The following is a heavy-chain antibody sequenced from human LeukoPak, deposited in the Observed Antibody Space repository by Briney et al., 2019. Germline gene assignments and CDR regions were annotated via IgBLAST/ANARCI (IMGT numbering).Heavy chain of an antibody. CDR3: AREDPLVPARGLDY. CDR2: IYTSGTT. D-gene: IGHD6-6*01. J-gene: IGHJ4*02. V-gene: IGHV4-4*07. Sequence: PSETLSLTCTVSGGSISDDYWSWIRQPAGKGLEWIGRIYTSGTTNYNTTLKSRLTMSVDTSKNQFSLRLSSVTAADTAVYYCAREDPLVPARGLDYWGQGTLVTVSS. CDR1: GGSISDDY.